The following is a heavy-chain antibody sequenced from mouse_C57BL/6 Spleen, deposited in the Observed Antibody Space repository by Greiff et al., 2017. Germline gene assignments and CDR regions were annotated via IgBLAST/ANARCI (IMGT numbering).Heavy chain of an antibody. J-gene: IGHJ2*01. CDR1: GYTFTSYW. CDR2: FAPSDSYT. Sequence: QVQLQQPGAELVMPWASVKLSCTASGYTFTSYWMHWVKQRSGQGLEWSGEFAPSDSYTNYNPQFKGKSTLTVDQSSSTAYMQLSSLTSENSAVYYCARGLTTVVDYWGQGTTLTVSS. V-gene: IGHV1-69*01. CDR3: ARGLTTVVDY. D-gene: IGHD1-1*01.